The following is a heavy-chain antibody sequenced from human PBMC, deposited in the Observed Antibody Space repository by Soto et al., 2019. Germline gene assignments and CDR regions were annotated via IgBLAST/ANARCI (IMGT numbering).Heavy chain of an antibody. CDR2: ISGSGGST. Sequence: HPGGSLRLSCAASGFTFSSYAMSWVRQAPGKGLEWVSAISGSGGSTYYADSVKGRFTISRDNSKNTLYLQMNSLRAEDTAVYYCAKAVTGGLPYYYYGMDVWGQGTTVTVSS. D-gene: IGHD3-16*01. CDR3: AKAVTGGLPYYYYGMDV. J-gene: IGHJ6*02. V-gene: IGHV3-23*01. CDR1: GFTFSSYA.